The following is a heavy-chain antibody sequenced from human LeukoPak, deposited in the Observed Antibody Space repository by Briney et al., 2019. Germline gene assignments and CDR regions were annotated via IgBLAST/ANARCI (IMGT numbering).Heavy chain of an antibody. Sequence: GESLRLSCAASGLSFSGCAMSWVRQAPGKGLEWVSAISGSGGSTYYADSVKGQFTISRDNSKNTLYLQMNSLRAEDTAVYYCAKDQPPDYWGQGTLVTVSS. J-gene: IGHJ4*02. CDR3: AKDQPPDY. CDR2: ISGSGGST. V-gene: IGHV3-23*01. CDR1: GLSFSGCA.